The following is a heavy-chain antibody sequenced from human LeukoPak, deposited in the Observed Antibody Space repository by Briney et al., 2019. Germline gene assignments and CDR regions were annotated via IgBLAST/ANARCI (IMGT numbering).Heavy chain of an antibody. CDR1: GFTFSTYG. J-gene: IGHJ4*02. CDR3: ARDSQPYYYDSSGSGSILGY. V-gene: IGHV3-30*03. CDR2: ISYDGSDK. Sequence: PGGSLRLSCAASGFTFSTYGMHWVRQAPGKGLEGVAVISYDGSDKYYADSLKGRFTISRDNSKNTLFLQMDSLRSEDTAVYYCARDSQPYYYDSSGSGSILGYWGQGTLVTVSS. D-gene: IGHD3-22*01.